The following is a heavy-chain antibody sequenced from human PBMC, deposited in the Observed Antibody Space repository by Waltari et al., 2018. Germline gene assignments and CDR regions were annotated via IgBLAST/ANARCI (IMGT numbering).Heavy chain of an antibody. CDR1: GSTVSHYW. V-gene: IGHV3-74*01. D-gene: IGHD3-9*01. CDR3: TTDLTGYSDY. Sequence: EVQLVESGGGLLQPGGSLRLSRTASGSTVSHYWMPWVRQPPGKGLVWVSRINPDGSSTSYADSVKGRFTISRDNAKNTLYMQMNSLRAEDTAVYYCTTDLTGYSDYWGQGTLVTVSS. CDR2: INPDGSST. J-gene: IGHJ4*02.